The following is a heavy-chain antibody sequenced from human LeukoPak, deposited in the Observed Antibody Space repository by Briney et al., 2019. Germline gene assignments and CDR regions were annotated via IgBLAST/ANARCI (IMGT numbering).Heavy chain of an antibody. CDR1: GGSISTTSYY. D-gene: IGHD3-22*01. CDR3: ASHVHGNYYDDSGYSAYFEH. CDR2: IFYSGTT. J-gene: IGHJ4*02. V-gene: IGHV4-39*01. Sequence: PSETLSLTCTVSGGSISTTSYYWGWLRQPPGKGPEWIGRIFYSGTTYYNPSLKSRVSISVDTSRNQFSLKLSSVTAADTAVYYCASHVHGNYYDDSGYSAYFEHWGQGTPVTVSS.